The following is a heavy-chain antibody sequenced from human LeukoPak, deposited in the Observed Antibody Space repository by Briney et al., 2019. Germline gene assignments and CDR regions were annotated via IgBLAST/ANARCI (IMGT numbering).Heavy chain of an antibody. D-gene: IGHD6-13*01. CDR2: IKQDGSEK. Sequence: GGSLRLSCAASGFTFSSYWMSWVRQAPGKGLEWVANIKQDGSEKYYVDSVKGRFTISRDNAKNSLYLQMNSLRAEDTAVYYCARIIAAAAEIYFDYWGQGTLVTVSS. V-gene: IGHV3-7*01. CDR3: ARIIAAAAEIYFDY. J-gene: IGHJ4*02. CDR1: GFTFSSYW.